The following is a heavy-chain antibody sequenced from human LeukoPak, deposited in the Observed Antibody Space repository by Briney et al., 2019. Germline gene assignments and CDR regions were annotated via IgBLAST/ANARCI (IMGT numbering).Heavy chain of an antibody. CDR1: GGSISSGGYY. D-gene: IGHD4-23*01. CDR2: IYYSGST. J-gene: IGHJ3*02. Sequence: SETLSLTFTVSGGSISSGGYYWSWIRQHPGKGLEWIGYIYYSGSTYYNPSLKSRVTISVDTSKNQFSLKLSSVTAADTAVYYCARDPSPHYGGNFDAFDIWGQGTMVTVSS. V-gene: IGHV4-31*03. CDR3: ARDPSPHYGGNFDAFDI.